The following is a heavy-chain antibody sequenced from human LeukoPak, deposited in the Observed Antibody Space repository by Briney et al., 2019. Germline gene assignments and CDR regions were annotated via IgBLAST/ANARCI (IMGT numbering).Heavy chain of an antibody. CDR1: GYPISSDYY. D-gene: IGHD3-3*01. Sequence: SETLSLTCTVSGYPISSDYYWGWIRQPPGKRLEWIGSIHHSGRTYYNPSLKSRVTISVDTSKNQFSLKLSSVTAADTAVYYCARDHLANLASRLFDPWGQGTLVTVSS. CDR2: IHHSGRT. J-gene: IGHJ5*02. CDR3: ARDHLANLASRLFDP. V-gene: IGHV4-38-2*02.